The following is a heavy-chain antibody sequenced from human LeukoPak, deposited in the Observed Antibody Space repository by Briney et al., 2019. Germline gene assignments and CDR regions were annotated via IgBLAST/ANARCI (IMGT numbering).Heavy chain of an antibody. CDR3: AKGNRQWLNLNWFDP. J-gene: IGHJ5*02. Sequence: GRSLRLSCAASGFTFDDYAMHWVRQAPGRGLEWVSGISWNSGSIGYADSVKGRFTISRDNAKNSLYLQMNSLRAEDMALYYCAKGNRQWLNLNWFDPWGQGTLVTVSS. CDR1: GFTFDDYA. D-gene: IGHD6-19*01. V-gene: IGHV3-9*03. CDR2: ISWNSGSI.